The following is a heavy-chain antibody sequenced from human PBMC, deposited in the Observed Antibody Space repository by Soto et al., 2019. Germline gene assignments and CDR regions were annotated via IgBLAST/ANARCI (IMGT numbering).Heavy chain of an antibody. V-gene: IGHV4-34*01. CDR1: GGSFSGYY. D-gene: IGHD2-2*01. J-gene: IGHJ6*02. CDR2: INHSGST. Sequence: SETLSLTCAVYGGSFSGYYWSWIRQPPGKGLEWIGEINHSGSTNYNPSLKSRVTISVNTSKNQFSLKLSSVTAADTAVYYCARGQLPPLQGYYGMDVWGQGTTVTVSS. CDR3: ARGQLPPLQGYYGMDV.